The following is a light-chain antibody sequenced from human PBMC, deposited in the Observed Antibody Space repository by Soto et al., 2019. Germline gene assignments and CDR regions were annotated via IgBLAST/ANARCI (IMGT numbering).Light chain of an antibody. V-gene: IGKV1-39*01. CDR2: AAS. CDR3: QQSYSTPFT. CDR1: QSFRTI. J-gene: IGKJ3*01. Sequence: DIQMTQPPSSFSPSVEDASTTPSGPGQSFRTILNWYKQKPGKALKLLVYAASSLQSGVPSRFSGSGSGTDFTLTISSLQPEDFATYYCQQSYSTPFTFGPGTKVDIK.